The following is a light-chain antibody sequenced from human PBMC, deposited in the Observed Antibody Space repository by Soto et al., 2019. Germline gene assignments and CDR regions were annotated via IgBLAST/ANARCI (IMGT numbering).Light chain of an antibody. J-gene: IGLJ1*01. CDR1: SSNVGAYNY. V-gene: IGLV2-14*01. CDR3: SSYTVSSTHYV. CDR2: DVN. Sequence: QSALTQPASVSGSPGQSITISCTGISSNVGAYNYVSWYQQRPGKAPKVMIYDVNNRPSGIYNRFSASKSGNTASMTISGLQVEDEADYYCSSYTVSSTHYVFGTGTKVTVL.